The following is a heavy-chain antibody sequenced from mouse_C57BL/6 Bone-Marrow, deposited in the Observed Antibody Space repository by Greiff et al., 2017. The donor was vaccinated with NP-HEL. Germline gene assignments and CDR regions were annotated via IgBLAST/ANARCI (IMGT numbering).Heavy chain of an antibody. D-gene: IGHD1-1*01. CDR1: GYTFTSYW. Sequence: QVQLQQPGTELVKPGASVKLSCKASGYTFTSYWMHWVKQRPGQGLEWIGNINPSTGGTNYNEKFQSKATLTVDTSSSTAYMQLSSLTSEDSAVYYSASVGWCYYGYDRDYWGQGTSVTVSS. V-gene: IGHV1-53*01. J-gene: IGHJ4*01. CDR3: ASVGWCYYGYDRDY. CDR2: INPSTGGT.